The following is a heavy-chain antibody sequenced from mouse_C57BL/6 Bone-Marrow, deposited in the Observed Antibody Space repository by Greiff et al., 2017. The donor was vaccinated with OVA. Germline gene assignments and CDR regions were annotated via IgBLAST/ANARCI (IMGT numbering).Heavy chain of an antibody. D-gene: IGHD1-1*01. J-gene: IGHJ2*01. Sequence: VQLQQPGAELVKPGASVKLSCKASGYTFTSYWMHWVKQRPGQGLEWIGMIHPNSGSTNYNEKFKSKATLTVDKSSSTAYMQLSILTSEDSAVYYCARDYYGPYFDYWGQGTTLTVSS. CDR3: ARDYYGPYFDY. CDR2: IHPNSGST. V-gene: IGHV1-64*01. CDR1: GYTFTSYW.